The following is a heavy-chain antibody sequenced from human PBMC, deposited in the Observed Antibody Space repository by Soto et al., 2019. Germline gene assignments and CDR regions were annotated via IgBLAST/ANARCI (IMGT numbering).Heavy chain of an antibody. CDR1: GFTFSSYG. CDR2: ISYDGSNK. V-gene: IGHV3-30*18. D-gene: IGHD2-2*01. CDR3: AKDSEDIVVVPAAMGTLSGYMDV. J-gene: IGHJ6*03. Sequence: GGSLRLSCAASGFTFSSYGMHWVRQAPGKGLEWVAVISYDGSNKYYADSVKGRFTISRDNSKNTLYLQMNSLRAEDTAVYYCAKDSEDIVVVPAAMGTLSGYMDVWGKGTTVTVSS.